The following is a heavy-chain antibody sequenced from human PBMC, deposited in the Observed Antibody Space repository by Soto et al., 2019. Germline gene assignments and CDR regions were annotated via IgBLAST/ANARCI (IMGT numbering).Heavy chain of an antibody. Sequence: GGSLRLSCAASGFTFDDYAMHWVRQAPGKGLEWVSGISWNSGSIGYADSVKGRFTISRDNAKNSLYLQMNSLRAEDTALYYCAKDIRRWSGYEPNFDYWGQGTLVTVSS. CDR3: AKDIRRWSGYEPNFDY. CDR2: ISWNSGSI. J-gene: IGHJ4*02. CDR1: GFTFDDYA. D-gene: IGHD3-3*01. V-gene: IGHV3-9*01.